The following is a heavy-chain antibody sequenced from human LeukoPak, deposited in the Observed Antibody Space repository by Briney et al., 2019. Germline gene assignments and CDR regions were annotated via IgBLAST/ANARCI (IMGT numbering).Heavy chain of an antibody. CDR3: ARYGDYAQSHDAFDI. Sequence: ASVKVSCKASGYTFTSYGISWVRQAPGQGLEWMGWISAYNGNTNYAQKLQGRVTMTTDTSTSTAYMELRSLRSDDTAVYYCARYGDYAQSHDAFDIWGQGTMVTVST. CDR1: GYTFTSYG. D-gene: IGHD4-17*01. CDR2: ISAYNGNT. V-gene: IGHV1-18*01. J-gene: IGHJ3*02.